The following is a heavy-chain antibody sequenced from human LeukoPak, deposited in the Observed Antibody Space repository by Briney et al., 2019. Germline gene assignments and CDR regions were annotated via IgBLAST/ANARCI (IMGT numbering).Heavy chain of an antibody. V-gene: IGHV4-34*11. Sequence: PSETLSLTCAVYGGSFSGYYWSWIRQPPGGGLEWIGYVYYSGSTKYSPSLKSRLTISLDTSKKHFSLKLNSVTAADTAVYFCAGAHSSNWPEITHSFDYWGQGILVTVSS. J-gene: IGHJ4*02. CDR3: AGAHSSNWPEITHSFDY. CDR1: GGSFSGYY. CDR2: VYYSGST. D-gene: IGHD6-13*01.